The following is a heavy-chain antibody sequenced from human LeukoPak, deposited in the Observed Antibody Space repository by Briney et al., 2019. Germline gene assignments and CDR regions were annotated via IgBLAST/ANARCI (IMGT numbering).Heavy chain of an antibody. Sequence: PSEALSLTCTVSGGSISGYYWTWIRQPPGKGLEWIGYIYYSGNTNYNPSLKSRVTISVDTSKNQFSLKLSSVTAADTAVYYCARGSHYYGSGSPNWFDPWGQGTLVTVSS. CDR1: GGSISGYY. D-gene: IGHD3-10*01. V-gene: IGHV4-59*01. J-gene: IGHJ5*02. CDR3: ARGSHYYGSGSPNWFDP. CDR2: IYYSGNT.